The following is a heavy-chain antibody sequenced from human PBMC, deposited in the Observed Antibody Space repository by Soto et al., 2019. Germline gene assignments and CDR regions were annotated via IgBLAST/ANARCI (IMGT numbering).Heavy chain of an antibody. CDR2: ISPFNGNT. D-gene: IGHD3-16*01. J-gene: IGHJ5*02. Sequence: QVQLVQSGGEVKKPGASVKLACKASGYAFTTYGHNWVRQAPGQGLEWMGWISPFNGNTKYAQEFQDRPTLTTDTSAPTVYMESTSLRSADTAMSDCARGGPLYDSASYGDTWFDTWGPGTLVIVSS. CDR3: ARGGPLYDSASYGDTWFDT. CDR1: GYAFTTYG. V-gene: IGHV1-18*04.